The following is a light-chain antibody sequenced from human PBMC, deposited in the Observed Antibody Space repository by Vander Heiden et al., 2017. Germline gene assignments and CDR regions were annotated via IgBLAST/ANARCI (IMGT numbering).Light chain of an antibody. CDR3: QQYNNWPRLT. CDR1: QSVSSN. Sequence: EIVMTPSLATLSVSPGERATLSCRASQSVSSNLAWYQQKPGQAPRLLIYGASTRATGIPARFSGSGSGTEFTLTISSLQSEDFAVYYCQQYNNWPRLTFGGGTKVEIK. J-gene: IGKJ4*01. V-gene: IGKV3-15*01. CDR2: GAS.